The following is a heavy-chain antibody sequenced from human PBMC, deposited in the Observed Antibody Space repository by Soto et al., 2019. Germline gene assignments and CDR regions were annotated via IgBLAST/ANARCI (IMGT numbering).Heavy chain of an antibody. CDR2: TYFRSKWYN. J-gene: IGHJ5*02. D-gene: IGHD5-12*01. Sequence: SQTLSLTCAISGDSVSSNTASWNWIRQSPSRGLEWLGRTYFRSKWYNDYAVSVKSRIIINPDTSNSQFSLQLNSVTPEDTAVYLCAKGDNLGPKTGYAFDPWGQGIMVTVSS. V-gene: IGHV6-1*01. CDR3: AKGDNLGPKTGYAFDP. CDR1: GDSVSSNTAS.